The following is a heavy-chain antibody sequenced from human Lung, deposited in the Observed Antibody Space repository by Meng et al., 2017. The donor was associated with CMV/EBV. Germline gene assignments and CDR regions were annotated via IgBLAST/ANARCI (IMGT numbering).Heavy chain of an antibody. V-gene: IGHV3-15*01. CDR2: TKSKVDGETR. D-gene: IGHD4-23*01. J-gene: IGHJ4*02. Sequence: DVQLVESXXXXVXXGGSLRISCRVSGSGFIFSDLWINWVRQAPGKGLEWVGRTKSKVDGETRDYAAAVRGRFAISRDDSKNTLYLHMNSLKTEDTAVYYCTTDRPRSGGKTHDFWGQGTLFTVSS. CDR3: TTDRPRSGGKTHDF. CDR1: GSGFIFSDLW.